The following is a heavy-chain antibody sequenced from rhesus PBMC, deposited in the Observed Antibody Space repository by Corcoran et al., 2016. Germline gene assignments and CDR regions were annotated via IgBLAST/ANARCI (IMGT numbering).Heavy chain of an antibody. Sequence: QVQLQESGPAVVKPSETLSFTCAVSGGSISCRNGWRGIRQAQGKGLEWIGGTYGSGVSTEYSPSLKSRVPISIYTSENQFSLKLSSVTAADTAVYYCARRDSSGYNFDYWGQGVLVTVSS. CDR1: GGSISCRNG. J-gene: IGHJ4*01. D-gene: IGHD6-31*01. V-gene: IGHV4-93*02. CDR2: TYGSGVST. CDR3: ARRDSSGYNFDY.